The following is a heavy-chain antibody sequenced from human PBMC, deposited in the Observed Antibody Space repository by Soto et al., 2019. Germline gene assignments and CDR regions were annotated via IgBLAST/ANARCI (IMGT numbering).Heavy chain of an antibody. CDR1: GGPINSGDYS. V-gene: IGHV4-30-2*01. CDR3: ARTTYFDFWNSPYFVL. J-gene: IGHJ4*02. CDR2: IHHRGTT. Sequence: SETLSLTCAVSGGPINSGDYSWTWIRQPPGRGLEWIGNIHHRGTTYYTPSLKSRATISLDTSKKLLSLNVTSVAAEDTAVYYCARTTYFDFWNSPYFVLWGRGTRVAVAP. D-gene: IGHD3-3*01.